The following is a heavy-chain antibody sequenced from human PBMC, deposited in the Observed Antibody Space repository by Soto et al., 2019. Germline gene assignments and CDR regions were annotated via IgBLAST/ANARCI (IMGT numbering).Heavy chain of an antibody. Sequence: SETLSLTCSVSGDSINSDKYYWGWIRQPPGKGLEWIGSIYFRGNTYYNPSLQTRVTISLDKSKSHFSLKLISVTAADSAVYFCARLEGLATISYYFDFWGQGALVTVSS. CDR3: ARLEGLATISYYFDF. J-gene: IGHJ4*02. CDR1: GDSINSDKYY. V-gene: IGHV4-39*01. CDR2: IYFRGNT. D-gene: IGHD3-9*01.